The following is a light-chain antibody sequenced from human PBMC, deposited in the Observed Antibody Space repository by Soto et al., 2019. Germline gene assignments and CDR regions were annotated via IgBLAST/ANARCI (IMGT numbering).Light chain of an antibody. V-gene: IGKV1-5*03. J-gene: IGKJ1*01. CDR1: QSISSW. CDR2: KAS. CDR3: QQYNSYSWT. Sequence: DIQMTQSPSTLSASVGDRVTITCRASQSISSWLAWYQKKPGKAPKLLIYKASSLESGVPSRFSGSGSGTEFNLTISSLQTDDFATYYCQQYNSYSWTFGQGTKLDIK.